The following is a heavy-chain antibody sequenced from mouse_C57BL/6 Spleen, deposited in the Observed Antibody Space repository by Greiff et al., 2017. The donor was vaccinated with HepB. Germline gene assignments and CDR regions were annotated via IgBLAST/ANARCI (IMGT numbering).Heavy chain of an antibody. D-gene: IGHD4-1*01. CDR2: ISSGSSTI. J-gene: IGHJ2*01. V-gene: IGHV5-17*01. Sequence: DVMLVESGGGLVKPGGSLKLSCAASGFTFSDYGMHWVRQAPEKGLEWVAYISSGSSTIYYADTVKGRFTISRDNAKNTLFLQMTSLRSEDAAMYYCARGTWDDYVDYWSQGTTLTVSS. CDR1: GFTFSDYG. CDR3: ARGTWDDYVDY.